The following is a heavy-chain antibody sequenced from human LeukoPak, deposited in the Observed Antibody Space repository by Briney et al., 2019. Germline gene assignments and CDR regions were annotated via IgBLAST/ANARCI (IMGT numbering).Heavy chain of an antibody. Sequence: SETLSLTCTVSGGSIRSRTFYWAWIRQSPGKGLEWIGNIYYSGSTYYNPSLKSRVTISVDTSKNQFSLKLSSVTAADTAVYYCARLHYGGNYGYYYYYMDVWGKGTTVTISS. D-gene: IGHD4-23*01. CDR2: IYYSGST. V-gene: IGHV4-39*01. J-gene: IGHJ6*03. CDR3: ARLHYGGNYGYYYYYMDV. CDR1: GGSIRSRTFY.